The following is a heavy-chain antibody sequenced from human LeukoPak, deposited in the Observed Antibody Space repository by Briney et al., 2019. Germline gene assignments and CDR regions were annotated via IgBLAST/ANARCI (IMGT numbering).Heavy chain of an antibody. CDR2: ISHSGST. Sequence: SETLSLTCTVSGGSISSYYWSWIRQPPGKGLEWIGYISHSGSTKYNSSLKSRTIISADMSKNQFSLKLSSVTAADTALYYCARLRDGDYGGYFDYWGQGTLVAASS. D-gene: IGHD4-23*01. V-gene: IGHV4-59*08. CDR1: GGSISSYY. CDR3: ARLRDGDYGGYFDY. J-gene: IGHJ4*02.